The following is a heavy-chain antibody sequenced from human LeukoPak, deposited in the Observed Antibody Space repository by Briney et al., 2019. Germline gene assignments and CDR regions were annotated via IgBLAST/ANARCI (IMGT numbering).Heavy chain of an antibody. CDR3: AKASADIVVVPAAWDFDY. J-gene: IGHJ4*02. CDR2: ISYDGSNK. CDR1: GFTFSSHG. Sequence: GRSLRLSCAASGFTFSSHGMHWVRQAPGKGLEWVAVISYDGSNKYYADSVKGRFTISRDNSKNTLYLQMNSLRAEDTAVYYCAKASADIVVVPAAWDFDYWGQGTLVTVSS. D-gene: IGHD2-2*01. V-gene: IGHV3-30*18.